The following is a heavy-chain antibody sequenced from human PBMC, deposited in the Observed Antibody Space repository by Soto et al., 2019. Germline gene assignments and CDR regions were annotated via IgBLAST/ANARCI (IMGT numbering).Heavy chain of an antibody. J-gene: IGHJ5*02. CDR3: ARGRGIAAAGTSRGWFDP. Sequence: SETLSLTCAVYGGSFSGYYWSWIRQPPGKGLEWIGEINHSGSTNYNPSLKSRVTISVDTSKNQFSLKLSSVTAADTAVYYCARGRGIAAAGTSRGWFDPWGQGTLVTVSS. CDR1: GGSFSGYY. CDR2: INHSGST. V-gene: IGHV4-34*01. D-gene: IGHD6-13*01.